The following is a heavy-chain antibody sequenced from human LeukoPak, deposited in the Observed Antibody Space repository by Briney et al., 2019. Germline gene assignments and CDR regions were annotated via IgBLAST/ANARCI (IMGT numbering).Heavy chain of an antibody. CDR3: ARVVAADYYDSSGSIDY. V-gene: IGHV4-30-4*01. D-gene: IGHD3-22*01. CDR1: SGSISSGDYY. CDR2: IYYTGST. Sequence: SQTLSLTCTVSSGSISSGDYYWSWIRQPPGKGLEWIGYIYYTGSTYYNPSLKSRVTISVDTSKNQFSLKLSSVTAADTAVYSCARVVAADYYDSSGSIDYWGQGTLVTVSS. J-gene: IGHJ4*02.